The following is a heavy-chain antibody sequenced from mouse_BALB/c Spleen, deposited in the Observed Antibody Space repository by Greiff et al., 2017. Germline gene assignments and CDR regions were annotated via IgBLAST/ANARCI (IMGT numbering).Heavy chain of an antibody. CDR1: GFTFSSYA. D-gene: IGHD1-1*01. J-gene: IGHJ4*01. Sequence: DVQLVESGGGLVKPGGSLKLSCAASGFTFSSYAMSWVRQTPEKRLEWVASISSGGSTYYPDSVKGRFTISRDNARNILYLQMSSLRSEDTAMYYCARGNYGSPHYYAMDYWGQGTSVTVSS. CDR3: ARGNYGSPHYYAMDY. CDR2: ISSGGST. V-gene: IGHV5-6-5*01.